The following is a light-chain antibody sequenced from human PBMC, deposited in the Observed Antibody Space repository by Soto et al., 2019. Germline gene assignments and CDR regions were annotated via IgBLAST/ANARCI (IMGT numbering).Light chain of an antibody. J-gene: IGKJ1*01. CDR3: QRRTYWPWT. CDR1: QSVTNY. CDR2: EAS. Sequence: EVVLTKSPATLSLSPGERATLSCRASQSVTNYLAWYQQDPGQAPRLLIYEASNSATGIPARFSGIGSGTDFTLTISTLEPEDFAVYYCQRRTYWPWTVGKGTMVESK. V-gene: IGKV3-11*01.